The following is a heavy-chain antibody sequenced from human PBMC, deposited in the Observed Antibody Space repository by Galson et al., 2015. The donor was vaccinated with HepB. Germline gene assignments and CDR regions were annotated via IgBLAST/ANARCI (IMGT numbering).Heavy chain of an antibody. J-gene: IGHJ5*02. Sequence: SLRLSCAASGFIFSSYGMHWVRQAPGKGLEWVAVIWYDGSNKYYADSVKGRFTISRDNSKNTLYLEVNSLRAEDTAMYHCARDPSYLGAPAYWFDPWGQGTLVTVSS. CDR2: IWYDGSNK. CDR3: ARDPSYLGAPAYWFDP. V-gene: IGHV3-33*01. D-gene: IGHD3-16*01. CDR1: GFIFSSYG.